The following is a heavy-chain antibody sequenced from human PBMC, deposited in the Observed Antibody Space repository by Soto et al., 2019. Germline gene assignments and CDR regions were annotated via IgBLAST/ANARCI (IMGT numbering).Heavy chain of an antibody. V-gene: IGHV4-31*03. Sequence: QVQLQESGPGLVKPSQTLSLTCTVSGGSISSGGYYWSWIRQHPGKGLEWIGYIYYSGSTYYNPSLKSRVTISVDTSKNPFSLKLSSVTAADTAVYYCARTFSGRGPRFDYWGQGTLVTVSS. D-gene: IGHD3-10*01. CDR3: ARTFSGRGPRFDY. J-gene: IGHJ4*02. CDR2: IYYSGST. CDR1: GGSISSGGYY.